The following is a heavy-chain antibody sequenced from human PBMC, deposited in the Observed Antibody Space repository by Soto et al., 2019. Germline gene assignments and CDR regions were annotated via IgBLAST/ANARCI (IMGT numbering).Heavy chain of an antibody. V-gene: IGHV3-11*01. CDR2: ISPTGRPL. D-gene: IGHD1-1*01. J-gene: IGHJ4*02. CDR1: GFPFINHH. CDR3: TSDPDTTSNIDH. Sequence: GVSLSLSCTASGFPFINHHMSWIRQAPGKRMEWVSYISPTGRPLYYADSVRGRFTISRDNAKNSLYLQMSGLRAEDTALDYCTSDPDTTSNIDHCGQAAKVTVSS.